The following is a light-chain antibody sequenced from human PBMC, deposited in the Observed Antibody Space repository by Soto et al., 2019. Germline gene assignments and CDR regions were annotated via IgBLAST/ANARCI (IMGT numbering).Light chain of an antibody. V-gene: IGKV1-5*03. J-gene: IGKJ2*01. CDR3: QHYNSFPYT. CDR2: KAS. CDR1: ESISLW. Sequence: DIQMTQSPSTLSASVGDRVTITCRASESISLWLAWFQQKPGKAPKLLIYKASTLASEVPSRFSGSGSGTEFTLTIRSLQPDDFAIYYCQHYNSFPYTFGQGTKVDI.